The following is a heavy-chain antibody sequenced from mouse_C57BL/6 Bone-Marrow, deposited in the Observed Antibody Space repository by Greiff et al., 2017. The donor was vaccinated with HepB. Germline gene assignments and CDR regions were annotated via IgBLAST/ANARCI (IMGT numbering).Heavy chain of an antibody. CDR3: ARRAYYASGNYYAMDY. CDR1: GYTFTSYW. V-gene: IGHV1-72*01. Sequence: QVQLQQPGAELVKPGASVKLSCKASGYTFTSYWMHWVKQRPGRGLEWIGRIDPNSGGTKYNEKFKSKATLTVDKPSSTAYMQLSSLISEDSAVYYCARRAYYASGNYYAMDYWGQGTSVTVSS. J-gene: IGHJ4*01. CDR2: IDPNSGGT. D-gene: IGHD1-1*01.